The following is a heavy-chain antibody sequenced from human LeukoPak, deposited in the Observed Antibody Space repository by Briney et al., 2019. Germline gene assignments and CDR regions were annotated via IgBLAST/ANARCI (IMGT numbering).Heavy chain of an antibody. CDR1: GGSISSYY. J-gene: IGHJ4*02. D-gene: IGHD3-22*01. Sequence: SETLSLTCTVSGGSISSYYWSWIRQPAGKGLEWIGRIYISGSTNYNPSLKSRVTMSVDTSKNQFSLKLSSVTAADTAVYYCARDTLDSSGYYPLDYWGQGTLVTVSS. CDR3: ARDTLDSSGYYPLDY. CDR2: IYISGST. V-gene: IGHV4-4*07.